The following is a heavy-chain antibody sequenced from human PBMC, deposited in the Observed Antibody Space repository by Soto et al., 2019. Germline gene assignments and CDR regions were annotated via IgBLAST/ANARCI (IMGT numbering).Heavy chain of an antibody. CDR3: IAAVGTEWDYYYYGMDV. D-gene: IGHD6-13*01. Sequence: SETLSLTCTVSGGSISSSSYYWGWIRQPPGKGLEWIGSIYYSGSTYYNPSLKSRVTISVDTSKNQFSLKLSSVTAADTAVYYSIAAVGTEWDYYYYGMDVWGQGTTVTVSS. CDR1: GGSISSSSYY. CDR2: IYYSGST. J-gene: IGHJ6*02. V-gene: IGHV4-39*01.